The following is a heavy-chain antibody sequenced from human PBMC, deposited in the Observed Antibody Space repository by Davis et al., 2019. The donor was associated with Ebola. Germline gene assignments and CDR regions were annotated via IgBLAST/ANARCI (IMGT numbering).Heavy chain of an antibody. CDR2: ISSSSSYI. CDR3: ARAPLEATVTNYYYYYMDV. D-gene: IGHD4-11*01. CDR1: GFTFSSYS. Sequence: PGGSLRLSCAASGFTFSSYSMNWVRQAPGKGLEWVSSISSSSSYIYYADSVKGRFTISRDNSKNTLYLQMNSLRAEDTAVYYCARAPLEATVTNYYYYYMDVWGKGTTVTVSS. J-gene: IGHJ6*03. V-gene: IGHV3-21*01.